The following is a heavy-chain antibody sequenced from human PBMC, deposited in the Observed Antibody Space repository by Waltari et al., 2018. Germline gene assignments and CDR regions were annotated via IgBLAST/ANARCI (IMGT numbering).Heavy chain of an antibody. V-gene: IGHV3-21*02. CDR1: GFKFSAYD. D-gene: IGHD6-19*01. J-gene: IGHJ6*02. CDR2: IGSSSSFM. Sequence: EVQLVESGGGLVKPGGSLRLSCVASGFKFSAYDMTWVRQAPGKGLEWVSSIGSSSSFMDYADSVRGRFTVSRDNAKNTLYLQMDTLRAEDTAVYYCAREGAEQWVVEDYGMDVWGQGTTVTVSS. CDR3: AREGAEQWVVEDYGMDV.